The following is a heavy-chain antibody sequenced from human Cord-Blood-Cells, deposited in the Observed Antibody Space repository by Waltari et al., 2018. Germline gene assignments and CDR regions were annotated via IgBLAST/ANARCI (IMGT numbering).Heavy chain of an antibody. CDR2: IYTSGST. V-gene: IGHV4-4*07. Sequence: QVQLQESGPGLVKPSETLSLTCTVSGGSISSYYWSWIRQPAGKGLEWIGRIYTSGSTNYNPSLKGRVTMSGDTSKNQCSLKLSSVTAADTAVYYCAREDYQLLPNYYYYYMDVWGKGTTVTVSS. D-gene: IGHD2-2*01. J-gene: IGHJ6*03. CDR1: GGSISSYY. CDR3: AREDYQLLPNYYYYYMDV.